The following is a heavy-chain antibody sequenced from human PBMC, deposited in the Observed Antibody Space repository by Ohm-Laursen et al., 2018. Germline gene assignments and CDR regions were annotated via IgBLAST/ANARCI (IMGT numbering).Heavy chain of an antibody. D-gene: IGHD6-6*01. Sequence: GTLSLTCTVSGGSISSYYWSWIRQPAGEGLEWIGRIYSSGSTHYNPSLKSRITISVDTSKNQLSLKLTSVTAADTAVYYCARLSGQAALGYWGQGTLVTVSS. CDR1: GGSISSYY. J-gene: IGHJ4*02. V-gene: IGHV4-4*07. CDR2: IYSSGST. CDR3: ARLSGQAALGY.